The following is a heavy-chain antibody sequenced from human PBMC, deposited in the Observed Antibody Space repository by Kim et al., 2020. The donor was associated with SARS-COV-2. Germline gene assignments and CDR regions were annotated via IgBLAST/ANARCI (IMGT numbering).Heavy chain of an antibody. D-gene: IGHD3-9*01. V-gene: IGHV3-30*18. CDR3: AKDEWPLLRYFDWSTGS. Sequence: GGSLRLSCAASGFTFSSYGMHWVRQAPGKGLEWVAVISYDGSNKYYADSVKGRFTISRDNSKNTLYLQMNSLRAEDTAVYYCAKDEWPLLRYFDWSTGSWGQGTLVTVSS. J-gene: IGHJ4*02. CDR1: GFTFSSYG. CDR2: ISYDGSNK.